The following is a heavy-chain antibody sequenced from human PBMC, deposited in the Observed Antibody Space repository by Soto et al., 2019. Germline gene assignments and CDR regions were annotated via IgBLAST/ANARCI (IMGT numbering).Heavy chain of an antibody. Sequence: PPETLSLTCSVAGDSISNSRFYWAWIRQPPGEGLEWIGSIYHTGNAYYNPSLKSRVTIFVDTSKNQFSLKLTSVTAADTALYYCARDYFDSSDYTTNWFDPWGQGTLDTVS. CDR1: GDSISNSRFY. CDR2: IYHTGNA. J-gene: IGHJ5*02. CDR3: ARDYFDSSDYTTNWFDP. D-gene: IGHD3-22*01. V-gene: IGHV4-39*01.